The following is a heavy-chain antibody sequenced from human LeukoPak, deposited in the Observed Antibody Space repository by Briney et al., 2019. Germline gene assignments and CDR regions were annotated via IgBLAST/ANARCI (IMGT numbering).Heavy chain of an antibody. CDR1: GFTFSSYS. CDR2: ISSSSSYI. V-gene: IGHV3-21*01. J-gene: IGHJ4*02. CDR3: ARDVGYCSGGSCFQYYFDY. Sequence: PGGSLRLSCAASGFTFSSYSMNWVRQAPGEGLEWVSSISSSSSYIHYADSVKGRFTISRDNAKNSLYLQMNSLRAEDTAVYYCARDVGYCSGGSCFQYYFDYWGQGTLVTVSS. D-gene: IGHD2-15*01.